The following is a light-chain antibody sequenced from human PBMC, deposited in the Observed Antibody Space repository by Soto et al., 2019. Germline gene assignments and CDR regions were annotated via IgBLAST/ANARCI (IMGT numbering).Light chain of an antibody. J-gene: IGKJ5*01. CDR2: GAS. Sequence: EIVLKQSAGTMSLSPGERATLSCRASQSVRSGYLAWYQQKPGQAPRLLIYGASSRATGIPDRFSGSGSGTDFTLTINRLEPEDFAVYYCQQYGSSITFGQGTRLEIK. CDR3: QQYGSSIT. CDR1: QSVRSGY. V-gene: IGKV3-20*01.